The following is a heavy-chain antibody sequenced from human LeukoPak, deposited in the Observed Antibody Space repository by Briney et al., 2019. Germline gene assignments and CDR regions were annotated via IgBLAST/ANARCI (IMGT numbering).Heavy chain of an antibody. CDR1: GFTFSSYA. Sequence: GGSLRLSCAASGFTFSSYAMHWVRQAPGKGLEWVAVISYDGSNKYYADSVKGRFTISRDNSKNTLYLQMNSLRAEDTAIYYCTRTSSGWYSGDWGQGTLVTVSS. D-gene: IGHD6-19*01. CDR3: TRTSSGWYSGD. CDR2: ISYDGSNK. V-gene: IGHV3-30-3*01. J-gene: IGHJ4*02.